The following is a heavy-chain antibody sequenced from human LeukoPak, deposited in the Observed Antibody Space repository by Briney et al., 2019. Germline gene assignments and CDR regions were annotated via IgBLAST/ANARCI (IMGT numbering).Heavy chain of an antibody. Sequence: SQTLSLTCTVSGGSISSGDYYWSWIRQPPGKGLEWIGYIYYSGSTYYNPSLKSRVTISVDTSKNQFSLKLSSVTAADTAVYYCARVVGSGWKFDYWGQGTLVTVSS. D-gene: IGHD6-19*01. CDR2: IYYSGST. J-gene: IGHJ4*02. CDR1: GGSISSGDYY. V-gene: IGHV4-30-4*08. CDR3: ARVVGSGWKFDY.